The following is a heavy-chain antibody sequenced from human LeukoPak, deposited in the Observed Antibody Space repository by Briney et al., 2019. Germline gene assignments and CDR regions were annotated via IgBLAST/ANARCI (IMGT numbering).Heavy chain of an antibody. J-gene: IGHJ4*02. D-gene: IGHD6-6*01. CDR2: IYPGDSDT. CDR3: ARRRGYSSSALQGFDY. CDR1: GYSFTSYW. Sequence: GESLKISCKGSGYSFTSYWIGWVRQMPGKGLEWMGIIYPGDSDTRYSPSFQGQVTISADKSISTAYLQWSSLKASDTAMYYCARRRGYSSSALQGFDYWGQGTLVTVSS. V-gene: IGHV5-51*01.